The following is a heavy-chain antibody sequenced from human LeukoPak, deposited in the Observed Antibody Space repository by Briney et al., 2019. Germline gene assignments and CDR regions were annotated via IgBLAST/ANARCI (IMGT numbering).Heavy chain of an antibody. CDR3: AREAGDY. CDR1: GGSISSSSYY. J-gene: IGHJ4*02. V-gene: IGHV4-39*02. CDR2: IYYSGST. Sequence: SETLSLTCTVPGGSISSSSYYWGWIRQPPGKGLEWIGSIYYSGSTYYNPSLKSRVTISVDTSKNQFSLKLSSVTAADTAVYYCAREAGDYWGQGTLVTVSS.